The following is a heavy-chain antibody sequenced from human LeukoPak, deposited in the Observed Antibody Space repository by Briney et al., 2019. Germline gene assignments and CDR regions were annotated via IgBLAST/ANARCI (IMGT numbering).Heavy chain of an antibody. CDR3: ARAASSYLYYLDV. J-gene: IGHJ6*03. CDR1: GGSISSSN. Sequence: LSLTCAVSGGSISSSNWWSWVRQPPGKGLEWVAVTLYDGSNKNYADSVKGRFTISRDNSKNTLFLQMNSLRAADTAVYYCARAASSYLYYLDVWGKGTALTVSS. V-gene: IGHV3-30*03. CDR2: TLYDGSNK.